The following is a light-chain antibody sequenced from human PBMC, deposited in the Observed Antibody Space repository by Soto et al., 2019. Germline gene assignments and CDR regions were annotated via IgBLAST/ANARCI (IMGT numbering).Light chain of an antibody. Sequence: QSALTQPASVSGSPGQSITISCTGSSSDFGSYNLVSWYQHHPGKAPKLIIYEGSTRPSGVSNRFSGSKSGNTASLTISGLQAEDEADYYCCSFAGSSTFVFGGGTKLTVL. CDR1: SSDFGSYNL. CDR2: EGS. CDR3: CSFAGSSTFV. J-gene: IGLJ3*02. V-gene: IGLV2-23*03.